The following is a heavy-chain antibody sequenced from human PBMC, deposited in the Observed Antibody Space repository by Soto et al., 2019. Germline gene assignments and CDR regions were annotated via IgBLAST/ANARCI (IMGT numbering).Heavy chain of an antibody. V-gene: IGHV3-33*01. CDR2: IWFDGSNQ. CDR3: TRANTSPFDI. Sequence: QVQLVESGGGVVQAGRSLRLSCAASGFRFNSYGMHWVRQPPGKGPEWVAIIWFDGSNQVYADSVKGRFTISRDDSKNTVYLQMNSLRAEDTAVYYCTRANTSPFDIWGQGTLVTVSS. J-gene: IGHJ4*02. CDR1: GFRFNSYG.